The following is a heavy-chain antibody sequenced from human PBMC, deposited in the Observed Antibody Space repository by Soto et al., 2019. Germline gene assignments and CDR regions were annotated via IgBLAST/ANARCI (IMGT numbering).Heavy chain of an antibody. CDR2: IFYTGST. J-gene: IGHJ4*02. Sequence: QVHLQESGPGLVKPSQTLSLTCTVSGGSISSGGYYWSWLRQFPGKGLELLGYIFYTGSTSYSPSLTSLLTMSVHTSKKQSARRLSSVTAADPAGYFCAARLGYRSDYYFDSWRQGTLVTLSS. V-gene: IGHV4-31*01. CDR3: AARLGYRSDYYFDS. D-gene: IGHD5-18*01. CDR1: GGSISSGGYY.